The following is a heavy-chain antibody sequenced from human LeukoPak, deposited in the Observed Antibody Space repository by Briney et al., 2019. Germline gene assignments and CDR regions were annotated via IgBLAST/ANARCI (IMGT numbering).Heavy chain of an antibody. CDR2: ISSSSSYI. CDR1: GFTFNDYY. J-gene: IGHJ4*02. Sequence: AGGSLRLSCAASGFTFNDYYMSWIRQAPGKGLEWVSSISSSSSYIYYADSVKGRFTISRDNAKNSLYLQMNSLRAEDTAVYYCARDDSSGYDYWGQGTLVTVSS. CDR3: ARDDSSGYDY. V-gene: IGHV3-11*06. D-gene: IGHD3-22*01.